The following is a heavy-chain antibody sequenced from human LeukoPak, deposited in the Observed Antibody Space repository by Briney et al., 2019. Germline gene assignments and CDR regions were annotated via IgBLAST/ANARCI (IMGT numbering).Heavy chain of an antibody. CDR2: INSDGSST. Sequence: GGSLRLSCAASGFTFSSYWMHWVRQAPGKRLVWVSRINSDGSSTSYADSVKGRFTISRDNAKNTLYLQMNSLRAEDTAVYYCARVYCSGGSCRNWFDPWGQGTLVTVSS. V-gene: IGHV3-74*01. D-gene: IGHD2-15*01. J-gene: IGHJ5*02. CDR1: GFTFSSYW. CDR3: ARVYCSGGSCRNWFDP.